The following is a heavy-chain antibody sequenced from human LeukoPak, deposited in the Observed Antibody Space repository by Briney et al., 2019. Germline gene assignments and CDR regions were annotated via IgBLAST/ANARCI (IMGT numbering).Heavy chain of an antibody. D-gene: IGHD3-10*01. CDR1: GYTFTSYY. CDR2: INPSGGST. CDR3: ARDRCYGSGSYALCYYYYYYMDV. Sequence: ASVKVSCKASGYTFTSYYMHWVRQAPGQGLEWMGIINPSGGSTSYAQKFQGRVTMTRDMSASTVYMELSSLRSEDTAVYYCARDRCYGSGSYALCYYYYYYMDVWGKGTTVTVSS. J-gene: IGHJ6*03. V-gene: IGHV1-46*01.